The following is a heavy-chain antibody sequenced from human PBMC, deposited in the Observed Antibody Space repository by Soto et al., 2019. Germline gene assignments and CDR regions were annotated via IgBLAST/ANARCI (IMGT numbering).Heavy chain of an antibody. D-gene: IGHD5-18*01. CDR2: ISWNSGSI. J-gene: IGHJ4*02. V-gene: IGHV3-9*01. CDR3: AKGGYNYKNTFDY. CDR1: GFTFDDYA. Sequence: GGSLRLSCASSGFTFDDYAMHFVLQAPVKVLEWVSGISWNSGSIGYADSVKGRFTISRDNAKNSLYLQMNSLRAEDTALYYCAKGGYNYKNTFDYWGQGTLVTVSS.